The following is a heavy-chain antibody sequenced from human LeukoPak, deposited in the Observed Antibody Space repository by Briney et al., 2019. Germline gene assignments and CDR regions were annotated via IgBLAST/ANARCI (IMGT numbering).Heavy chain of an antibody. J-gene: IGHJ4*02. CDR1: GGTFSSYT. CDR3: AADSFGEGVVN. Sequence: GSSVKVSCKASGGTFSSYTISWARQAPGQGLEWMGGIIPIFGTSNYAQKFQGRVTITAVESTSTAYMELSSLRSEDTAVYYCAADSFGEGVVNWGQGTLVTVSS. D-gene: IGHD3-10*01. CDR2: IIPIFGTS. V-gene: IGHV1-69*01.